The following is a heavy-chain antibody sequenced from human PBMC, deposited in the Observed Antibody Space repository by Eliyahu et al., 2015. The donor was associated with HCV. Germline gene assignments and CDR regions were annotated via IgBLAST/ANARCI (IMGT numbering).Heavy chain of an antibody. Sequence: EVQLVESGGGLVQPGRSLRLSCAASGFTFXDYAMHWVRQAPGKGLEWVSGISWNSGSIGYADSVKGRFTISRDNAKNSLYLQMNSLRAEDTALYYCAKSGDCSSTSCLPSPMDYWGQGTLVTVSS. CDR3: AKSGDCSSTSCLPSPMDY. D-gene: IGHD2-2*01. CDR1: GFTFXDYA. V-gene: IGHV3-9*01. J-gene: IGHJ4*02. CDR2: ISWNSGSI.